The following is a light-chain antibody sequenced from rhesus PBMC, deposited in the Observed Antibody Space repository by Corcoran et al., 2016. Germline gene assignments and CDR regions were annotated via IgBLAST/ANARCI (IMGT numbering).Light chain of an antibody. CDR1: QSVSSY. Sequence: EIVMTQSPATLSLSPGETATISCRTSQSVSSYLAWYQQKPGQAPRLLIYGASSRATGIPDRFSGRWSGTDFTLTISSLEPEDFAVYYCQETSNLSPYSFGQGTKVEIK. V-gene: IGKV3-31*02. CDR3: QETSNLSPYS. CDR2: GAS. J-gene: IGKJ2*01.